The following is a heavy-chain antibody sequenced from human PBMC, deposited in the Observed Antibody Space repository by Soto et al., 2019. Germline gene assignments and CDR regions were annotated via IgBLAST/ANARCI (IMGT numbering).Heavy chain of an antibody. V-gene: IGHV4-39*01. CDR2: IYYSGST. Sequence: ETLSLTCTVSGGSISSSSYYWGWIRQPPGKGLEWIGSIYYSGSTYYNPSLKSRVTISVDTSKNQFSLKLSSVTAADTAVYYCARHTILREGGNFDYWGQGTLVTVSS. CDR3: ARHTILREGGNFDY. J-gene: IGHJ4*02. CDR1: GGSISSSSYY. D-gene: IGHD2-15*01.